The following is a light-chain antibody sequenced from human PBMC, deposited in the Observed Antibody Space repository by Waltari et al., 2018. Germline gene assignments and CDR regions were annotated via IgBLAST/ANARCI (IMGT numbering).Light chain of an antibody. J-gene: IGKJ1*01. CDR1: QSISTW. CDR3: QQYNTFPWT. CDR2: KAS. Sequence: DIQMTQSPSTLSASVGDRVTLTCRASQSISTWLAWYQQKPGKAPNLLISKASALESGVPARFSGSGSATDFTLTISGLQPDDFATYFCQQYNTFPWTFGQGTKVEIK. V-gene: IGKV1-5*03.